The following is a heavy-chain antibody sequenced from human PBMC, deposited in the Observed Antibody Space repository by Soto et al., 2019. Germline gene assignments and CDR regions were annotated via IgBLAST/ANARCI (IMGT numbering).Heavy chain of an antibody. CDR3: ASSGSGIYYGMDV. CDR2: IYHSGST. Sequence: TLSLTCAVSGGSISSSNWWSWVRQPPGKGLEWIGEIYHSGSTNYNPSLKSRVTISVDKSKNQFSLKLSSVTAADTAVYYCASSGSGIYYGMDVWGQGTTVPVSS. D-gene: IGHD3-10*01. J-gene: IGHJ6*02. CDR1: GGSISSSNW. V-gene: IGHV4-4*02.